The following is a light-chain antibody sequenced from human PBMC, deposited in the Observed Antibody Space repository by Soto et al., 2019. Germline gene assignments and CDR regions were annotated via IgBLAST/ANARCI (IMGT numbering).Light chain of an antibody. CDR2: KAS. CDR1: QSITSW. J-gene: IGKJ1*01. Sequence: DIQMTQSPSTLSASVGDRVTITCRASQSITSWLAWYQQKPGKAPRVLIYKASSLESGVPSRFSGSGSGTAFTLTISSLQPDDFATYYCQQHNSYSGTFGQGTKVEIK. V-gene: IGKV1-5*03. CDR3: QQHNSYSGT.